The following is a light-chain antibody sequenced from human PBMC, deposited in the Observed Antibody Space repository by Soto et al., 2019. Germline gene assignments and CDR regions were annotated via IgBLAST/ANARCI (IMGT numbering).Light chain of an antibody. CDR2: GAS. CDR1: QSISSVY. V-gene: IGKV3-20*01. Sequence: EIVLTQSPGTLSLSPGERATLSCRASQSISSVYLAWYQQKPGQAPRILIYGASTRATGIPDRFSGSGSGTDFTLTISRLEPEDFAVYYCQQYGSSRSYTFGQGTNVELK. J-gene: IGKJ2*01. CDR3: QQYGSSRSYT.